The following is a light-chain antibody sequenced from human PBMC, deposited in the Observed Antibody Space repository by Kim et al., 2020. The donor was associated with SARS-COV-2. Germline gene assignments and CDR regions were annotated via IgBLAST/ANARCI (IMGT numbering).Light chain of an antibody. V-gene: IGKV3-20*01. CDR1: QSGGGNF. Sequence: LPGQEATLPCRASQSGGGNFLAWYQQKPGQAPSLLIYATSTRATGVPDRFSGSGSGTDFILTISRLESEDFAVYFCHQCGSTPWTFGQGTKVDIK. CDR2: ATS. CDR3: HQCGSTPWT. J-gene: IGKJ1*01.